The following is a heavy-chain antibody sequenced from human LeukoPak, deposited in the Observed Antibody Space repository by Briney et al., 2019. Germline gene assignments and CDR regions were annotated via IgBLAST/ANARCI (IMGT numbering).Heavy chain of an antibody. CDR1: GYTFTSYY. CDR2: INPSGGST. D-gene: IGHD2-2*01. J-gene: IGHJ5*02. Sequence: GASVKVSCKASGYTFTSYYMHWVRQAPGQGLEWMGIINPSGGSTSYAQKFQGRVTMTRDTSTSTVYMELSSLRSEDTAVYYCAREGDIVVVPAAKWGDYNWFDPWGQGTLVTVSP. V-gene: IGHV1-46*01. CDR3: AREGDIVVVPAAKWGDYNWFDP.